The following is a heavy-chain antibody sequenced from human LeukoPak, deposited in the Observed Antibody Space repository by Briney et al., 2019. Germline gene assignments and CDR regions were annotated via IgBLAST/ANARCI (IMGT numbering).Heavy chain of an antibody. V-gene: IGHV3-21*01. J-gene: IGHJ4*02. CDR2: NTSSSSYI. CDR1: GFTFSSYT. Sequence: GGSLRLSCAASGFTFSSYTMNWVRQAPGKGLEWVSSNTSSSSYIYYADSVKGRFTISRDNAKNSLYLQMNSLRAEDTAVYYCARHVVAVGFDYWGQGTLVTVSS. D-gene: IGHD3-22*01. CDR3: ARHVVAVGFDY.